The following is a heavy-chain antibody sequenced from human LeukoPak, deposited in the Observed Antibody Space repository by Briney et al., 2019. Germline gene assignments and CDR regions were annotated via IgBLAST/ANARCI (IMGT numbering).Heavy chain of an antibody. V-gene: IGHV3-30*18. CDR3: AKVKWGYSNSWYQNY. J-gene: IGHJ4*02. CDR2: ISYDGIKK. Sequence: GGSLRLSCAASGFTFSNYGMHWVRQAPGKGLEWVAVISYDGIKKYYADSVKGRFTISRDNSKNTLYLQMDSLRAEDTAVYYCAKVKWGYSNSWYQNYWGQGALVTVSS. D-gene: IGHD6-13*01. CDR1: GFTFSNYG.